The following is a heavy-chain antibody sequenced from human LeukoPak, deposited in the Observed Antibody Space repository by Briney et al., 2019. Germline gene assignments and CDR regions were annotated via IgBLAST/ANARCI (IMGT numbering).Heavy chain of an antibody. Sequence: SETLSLTCTVSGGSISSYYWSWIRQPPGKGLEWIGYIYYSGSTNYNPSLKSRVTISVDTSKNQFSLKLSSVTAADTAVYYCARAATYYYDSSGYSTFDPWGRGTLVTVSS. CDR2: IYYSGST. V-gene: IGHV4-59*01. CDR1: GGSISSYY. D-gene: IGHD3-22*01. J-gene: IGHJ5*02. CDR3: ARAATYYYDSSGYSTFDP.